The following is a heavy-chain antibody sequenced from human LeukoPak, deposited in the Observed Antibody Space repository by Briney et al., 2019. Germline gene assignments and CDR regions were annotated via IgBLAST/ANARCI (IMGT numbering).Heavy chain of an antibody. V-gene: IGHV3-9*01. CDR1: GFTFDDYA. CDR3: VKDIASVAYCSGGTCYFDY. CDR2: VSWNSRNNM. Sequence: GGSLRLSCVASGFTFDDYAMHWVRQAPGKGLEWVAGVSWNSRNNMGYADSVKGRFTISRDNAKNSVYLQMNSLRAEDTALYYCVKDIASVAYCSGGTCYFDYWGQGTLVIVSS. J-gene: IGHJ4*02. D-gene: IGHD2-15*01.